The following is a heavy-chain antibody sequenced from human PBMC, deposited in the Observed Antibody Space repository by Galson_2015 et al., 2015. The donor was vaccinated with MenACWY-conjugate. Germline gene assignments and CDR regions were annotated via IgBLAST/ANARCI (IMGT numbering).Heavy chain of an antibody. CDR1: GSTFTSYG. CDR3: ARGHDFWSGYYPNWFDP. J-gene: IGHJ5*02. D-gene: IGHD3-3*01. Sequence: SCKASGSTFTSYGISWVRQAPGQGLEWMGWISAYNGNTNYAQKLQGRVTMTTDTSTSTAYMELRSLRSDDTAVYYCARGHDFWSGYYPNWFDPWGQGTLVTVSS. V-gene: IGHV1-18*01. CDR2: ISAYNGNT.